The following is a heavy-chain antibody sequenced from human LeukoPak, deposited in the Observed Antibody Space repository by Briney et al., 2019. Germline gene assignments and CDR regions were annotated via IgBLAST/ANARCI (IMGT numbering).Heavy chain of an antibody. V-gene: IGHV4-4*02. Sequence: SGTLSLTCAVSGGSISSGNWWSWVRQPPGKGLEWIGEIYRSGSTNYNPSLKSRVTISVDKSKNQFSLRLSSVTAADTAVYYCARDIGSGWSSDYWGQGTLVTVSS. J-gene: IGHJ4*02. CDR1: GGSISSGNW. CDR2: IYRSGST. D-gene: IGHD6-19*01. CDR3: ARDIGSGWSSDY.